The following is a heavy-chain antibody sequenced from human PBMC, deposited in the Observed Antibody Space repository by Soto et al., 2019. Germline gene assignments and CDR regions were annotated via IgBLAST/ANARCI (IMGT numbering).Heavy chain of an antibody. CDR3: ARVRQYDFWSGYSAPDYYYYGMDV. CDR2: ISAYNGNT. Sequence: ASVKVSCKASGYTFTSYCISWVLQAPGQGLEWMGWISAYNGNTNYAQKLQGRVTMTTDTSTSTAYMELRSLRSDDTAVYYCARVRQYDFWSGYSAPDYYYYGMDVWGQGTTVTVS. D-gene: IGHD3-3*01. J-gene: IGHJ6*02. V-gene: IGHV1-18*01. CDR1: GYTFTSYC.